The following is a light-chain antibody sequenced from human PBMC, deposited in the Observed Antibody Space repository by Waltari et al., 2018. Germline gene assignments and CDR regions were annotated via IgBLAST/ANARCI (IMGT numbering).Light chain of an antibody. CDR1: ESVGRS. CDR3: EHYVRLPVT. J-gene: IGKJ1*01. CDR2: GVS. Sequence: EIVLTQSPGTLSLSPGERATLSCRASESVGRSLAWYQQKRGQAPRLLIYGVSTRASGIPDRFSGSGSGTDFSLVISRLVPEDFAVYYCEHYVRLPVTFGQGTKVEIK. V-gene: IGKV3-20*01.